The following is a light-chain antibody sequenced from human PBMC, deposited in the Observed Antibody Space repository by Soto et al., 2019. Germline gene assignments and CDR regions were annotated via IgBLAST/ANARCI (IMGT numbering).Light chain of an antibody. J-gene: IGLJ1*01. CDR1: GNDVGGYTF. CDR3: CSYTATTTYV. Sequence: QSLLTQPATVSGSPGQSISISCTGTGNDVGGYTFVSWYQQHPDKVPKLVIFDVNRRPSGVSDRFSGSKSVNAASLTISGLQAEDEADYYCCSYTATTTYVFGTGTKVTV. V-gene: IGLV2-14*03. CDR2: DVN.